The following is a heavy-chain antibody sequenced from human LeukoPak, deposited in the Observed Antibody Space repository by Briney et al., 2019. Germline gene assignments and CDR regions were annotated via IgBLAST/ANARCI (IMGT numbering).Heavy chain of an antibody. V-gene: IGHV1-69*06. CDR2: IIPIFGTA. Sequence: ASVKVSCKASGGTFSSYAISWVRQAPGQGLEWMGGIIPIFGTANYAQKFQGRVTITADKSTSTAYMELSSLRSEDTAVYYCARVDGLYGGNSNLDYWGQGTLVTVSS. CDR1: GGTFSSYA. D-gene: IGHD4-23*01. CDR3: ARVDGLYGGNSNLDY. J-gene: IGHJ4*02.